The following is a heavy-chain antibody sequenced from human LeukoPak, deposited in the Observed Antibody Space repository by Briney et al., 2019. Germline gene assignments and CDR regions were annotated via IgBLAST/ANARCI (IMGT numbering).Heavy chain of an antibody. CDR1: GFTFTNNA. J-gene: IGHJ4*02. V-gene: IGHV3-23*01. D-gene: IGHD3-16*01. Sequence: GGSLRLSCAASGFTFTNNAMTWVRQAPGKGLEWVSAIARSGGYTYYADSVGGRFTISRDNSKNTLCLQMSSLRAEDTAVYYCAKLPAAGGDYVYMDSWGQGTLVTVSS. CDR3: AKLPAAGGDYVYMDS. CDR2: IARSGGYT.